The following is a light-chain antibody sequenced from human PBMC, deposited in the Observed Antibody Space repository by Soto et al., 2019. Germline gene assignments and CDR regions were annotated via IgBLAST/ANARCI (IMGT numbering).Light chain of an antibody. Sequence: DIQMTQSPSTLSASVGDRVTITCRASQSISSWLAWYQQKPGKAPKLLIYKASSLESGVPSRFSGSGSGTEFTPTTSSLKPNDFATISCNNYNSYPWPFGQGTKLKSN. CDR2: KAS. J-gene: IGKJ1*01. V-gene: IGKV1-5*03. CDR1: QSISSW. CDR3: NNYNSYPWP.